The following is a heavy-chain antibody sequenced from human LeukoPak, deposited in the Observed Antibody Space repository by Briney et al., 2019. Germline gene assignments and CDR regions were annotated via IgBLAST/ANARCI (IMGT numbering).Heavy chain of an antibody. CDR2: IYPGDPDT. Sequence: GESLKISCKGSGYTFITYWIGWVRQMPGKGLEWMGIIYPGDPDTRYSPSFQGQVTISADKSISTAYLQWSSLKASDTAMYYCARPDDYGGKPAAFDIWGQGTMVTVSS. V-gene: IGHV5-51*01. CDR1: GYTFITYW. D-gene: IGHD4-23*01. J-gene: IGHJ3*02. CDR3: ARPDDYGGKPAAFDI.